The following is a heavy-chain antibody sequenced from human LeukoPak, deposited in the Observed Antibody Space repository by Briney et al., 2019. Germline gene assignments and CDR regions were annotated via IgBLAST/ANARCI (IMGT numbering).Heavy chain of an antibody. CDR2: ISGSGGST. Sequence: PGGSLRLSCAASGFTFSSYAMSWVRQAPGKGLEWVSAISGSGGSTYYADSVKGRFTISRDNSKNTLYLQMNSLRAEDTAVYYCARDEGDGYSYGYVDYWGQGTLVTVSS. V-gene: IGHV3-23*01. J-gene: IGHJ4*02. CDR3: ARDEGDGYSYGYVDY. D-gene: IGHD5-18*01. CDR1: GFTFSSYA.